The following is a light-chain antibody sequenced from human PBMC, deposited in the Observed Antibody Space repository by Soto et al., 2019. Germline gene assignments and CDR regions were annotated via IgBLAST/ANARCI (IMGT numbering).Light chain of an antibody. CDR2: DAS. Sequence: EIGMTQSPATLSVSPGEGATLSCKASQNVYNNLAWYQQRPGQPPRLLVYDASTRATGISARFSGSGYGTEFTLTISSLQSEDFAVYFCQQCINWPLTFGGGTKVEIK. CDR3: QQCINWPLT. J-gene: IGKJ4*01. V-gene: IGKV3-15*01. CDR1: QNVYNN.